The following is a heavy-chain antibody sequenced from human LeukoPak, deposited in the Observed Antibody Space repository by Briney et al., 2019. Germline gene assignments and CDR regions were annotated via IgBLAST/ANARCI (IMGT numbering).Heavy chain of an antibody. Sequence: GGSLRLSCAASGFTFSSYGMHWVRQAPGKGLEWVAFIRYDGSNKYYSDSVKGRFTISRDNSKNTLYLQMNSLRAEDTAVYYCAKERDTAMVTIDYWGQGTLVTVSS. V-gene: IGHV3-30*02. J-gene: IGHJ4*02. CDR3: AKERDTAMVTIDY. D-gene: IGHD5-18*01. CDR1: GFTFSSYG. CDR2: IRYDGSNK.